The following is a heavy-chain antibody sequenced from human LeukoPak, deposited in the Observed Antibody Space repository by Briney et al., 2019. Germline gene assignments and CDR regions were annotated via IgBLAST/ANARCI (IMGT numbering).Heavy chain of an antibody. Sequence: GGSLRLSCAASGFTVSSNYMSWVRQAPGKGLEWVSVIYSGGSTYYADSVKGRFTISRDNSKNTLYLQMNSLRAEDTAVYYCARGHIGGNSFLFDYWGQGTLVTVSS. CDR1: GFTVSSNY. CDR3: ARGHIGGNSFLFDY. D-gene: IGHD4-23*01. CDR2: IYSGGST. J-gene: IGHJ4*02. V-gene: IGHV3-53*01.